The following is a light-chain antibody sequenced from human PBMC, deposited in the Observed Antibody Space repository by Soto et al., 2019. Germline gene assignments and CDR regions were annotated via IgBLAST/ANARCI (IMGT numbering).Light chain of an antibody. CDR2: SAS. Sequence: DIQLTQSPSFLSASVGDRVTITCRASLDIRGYLAWYQQKPGKVPRLLIYSASTLQSGVPSRFSGSGSGTEFTLIISSLQPEDVATYYCQQGYSSPHAFGQGTKVDIK. CDR3: QQGYSSPHA. CDR1: LDIRGY. J-gene: IGKJ2*01. V-gene: IGKV1-9*01.